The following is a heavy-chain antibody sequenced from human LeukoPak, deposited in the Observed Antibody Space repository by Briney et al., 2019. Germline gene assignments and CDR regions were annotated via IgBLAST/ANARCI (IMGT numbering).Heavy chain of an antibody. CDR1: GYTFISYY. CDR2: IDPSGGST. D-gene: IGHD3-3*01. CDR3: ARDYLSEIDY. Sequence: ASVKVSCKASGYTFISYYIHWVRQAPGQGLEWMGIIDPSGGSTTYAPKFQGRLTVTRDTSTSTVYMELSSLRSDDTAVYYCARDYLSEIDYWGQGTLVTVSS. J-gene: IGHJ4*02. V-gene: IGHV1-46*01.